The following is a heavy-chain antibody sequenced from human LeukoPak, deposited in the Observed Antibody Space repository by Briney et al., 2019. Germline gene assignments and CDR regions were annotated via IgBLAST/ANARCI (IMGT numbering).Heavy chain of an antibody. D-gene: IGHD1-26*01. Sequence: PGGSLRLSCAASGFTFSSYAMHWVRQAPVKGLEWVAVISYDGSNKYYADSVKGRFTISRDNSKNTLYLQMNSLRAEDTAVYYCARAQSGAYYYYGMDVWGQGTTVTVSS. CDR1: GFTFSSYA. V-gene: IGHV3-30-3*01. CDR3: ARAQSGAYYYYGMDV. J-gene: IGHJ6*02. CDR2: ISYDGSNK.